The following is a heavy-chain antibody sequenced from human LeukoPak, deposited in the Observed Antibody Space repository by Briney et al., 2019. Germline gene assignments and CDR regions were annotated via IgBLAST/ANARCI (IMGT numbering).Heavy chain of an antibody. V-gene: IGHV3-74*01. D-gene: IGHD3-3*01. J-gene: IGHJ4*02. CDR2: INSDGSST. CDR3: ARVGPYNPFGVVIREIDY. CDR1: GFTFSSYW. Sequence: GGSLRLSCAASGFTFSSYWMHWVRQAPGKGLVWVSRINSDGSSTSYADSVKGRFTISRDNAKNTLYLQMNSLRAEDTAVYYCARVGPYNPFGVVIREIDYWGQGTLVTVSS.